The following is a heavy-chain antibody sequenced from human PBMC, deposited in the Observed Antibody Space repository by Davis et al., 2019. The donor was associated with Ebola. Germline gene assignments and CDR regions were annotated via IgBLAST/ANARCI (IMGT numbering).Heavy chain of an antibody. J-gene: IGHJ4*02. V-gene: IGHV1-18*01. Sequence: AASVKVSCKASGYTFTSYGIHWMRQAPGQGLEWMGWIAAYNFKTHYAQQFQDRATMTIDPYTSTAYMELRSLRSDDTAIFYCARGAENYCIGTSCYLSEADSWGQGTLVTVSS. CDR2: IAAYNFKT. CDR1: GYTFTSYG. CDR3: ARGAENYCIGTSCYLSEADS. D-gene: IGHD2-2*01.